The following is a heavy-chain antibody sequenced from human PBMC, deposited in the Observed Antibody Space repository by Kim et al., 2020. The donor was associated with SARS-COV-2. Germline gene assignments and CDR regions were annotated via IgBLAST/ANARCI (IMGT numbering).Heavy chain of an antibody. CDR2: MNPNSGNT. D-gene: IGHD3-10*01. CDR1: GYTFTSYD. J-gene: IGHJ6*02. CDR3: ARGPKYVLLWFGEPSLSYGMDV. V-gene: IGHV1-8*01. Sequence: ASVKVSCKASGYTFTSYDINWVRQATGQGLEWMGWMNPNSGNTGYAQKFQGRVTMTRNTSISTAYMELSSLRSEDTAVYYCARGPKYVLLWFGEPSLSYGMDVWGQGTTVTVSS.